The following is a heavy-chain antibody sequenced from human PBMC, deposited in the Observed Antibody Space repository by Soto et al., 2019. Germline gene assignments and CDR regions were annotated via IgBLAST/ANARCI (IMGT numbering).Heavy chain of an antibody. CDR1: GFTFSSYG. Sequence: QVQLVESGGGVVQPGRSLRLSCAASGFTFSSYGMHWVRQAPGKGLEWVAVISYDGSNKYYADSVKGRFTISRDNSKNTLYLQMNRLRAEDTAVYYCAKNFFRGVRGVLTDYWGQGTLVTVCS. D-gene: IGHD3-10*01. CDR3: AKNFFRGVRGVLTDY. CDR2: ISYDGSNK. J-gene: IGHJ4*02. V-gene: IGHV3-30*18.